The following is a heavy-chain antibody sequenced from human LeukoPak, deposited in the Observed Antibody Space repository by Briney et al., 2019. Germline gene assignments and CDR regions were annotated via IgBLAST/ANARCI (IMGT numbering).Heavy chain of an antibody. CDR2: ISYDGSNK. CDR1: GFTFSSYA. Sequence: PGRSLRLSCAASGFTFSSYAMHWGRQAPGKGLEWVAVISYDGSNKYYADSVKGRFTISRDNSKNTLYLQMNSLRAEDTAVYYCARALSSSWYDEFDYWGQGTLVTVSS. V-gene: IGHV3-30-3*01. D-gene: IGHD6-13*01. J-gene: IGHJ4*02. CDR3: ARALSSSWYDEFDY.